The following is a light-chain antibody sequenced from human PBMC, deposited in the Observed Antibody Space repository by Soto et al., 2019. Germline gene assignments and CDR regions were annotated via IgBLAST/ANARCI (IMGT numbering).Light chain of an antibody. Sequence: DIVMTQTPLSSPVALGQPASTSCKSSQSLVHSDGNTYLSWLQQRPGQPPRVLIYKISNRFSGVPDRFSGSGSGTDFTLTISRLEPGDFAVYYCQQYGSSPITFGQGTRLETK. V-gene: IGKV2-24*01. CDR3: QQYGSSPIT. CDR1: QSLVHSDGNTY. CDR2: KIS. J-gene: IGKJ5*01.